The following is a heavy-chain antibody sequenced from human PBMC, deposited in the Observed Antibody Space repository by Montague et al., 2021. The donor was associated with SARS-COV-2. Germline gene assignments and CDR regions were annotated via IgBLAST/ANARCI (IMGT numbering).Heavy chain of an antibody. D-gene: IGHD3-3*01. V-gene: IGHV4-59*01. CDR1: GGSIRSNY. CDR3: ARFWGGYVDK. J-gene: IGHJ4*02. CDR2: MYYTGGT. Sequence: SETLSLTCSFSGGSIRSNYWSWIRLPPRKPLGWLGYMYYTGGTTHNPSLNSRVTISVDTSRSQFSLRLTSVTAADTAVNFCARFWGGYVDKWSQGTLVTVSS.